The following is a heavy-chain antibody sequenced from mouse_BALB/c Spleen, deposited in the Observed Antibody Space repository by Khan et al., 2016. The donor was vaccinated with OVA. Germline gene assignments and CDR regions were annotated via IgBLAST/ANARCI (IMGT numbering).Heavy chain of an antibody. CDR3: TRRGPARATLWFAY. V-gene: IGHV1S81*02. CDR2: INPSNGGT. CDR1: GYTFTSYY. D-gene: IGHD3-1*01. Sequence: VQLQESGAELVKPGASVKLSCTASGYTFTSYYMYWLKQRPGQGLEWIGEINPSNGGTNFNEKFKSKATLTVDKSSSTAYMQLSSLSSEESAVYSCTRRGPARATLWFAYWGQGTLVTVSA. J-gene: IGHJ3*01.